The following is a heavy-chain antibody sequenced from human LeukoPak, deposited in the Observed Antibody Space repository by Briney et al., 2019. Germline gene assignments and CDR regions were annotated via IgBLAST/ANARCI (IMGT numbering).Heavy chain of an antibody. CDR1: GYTFTNYG. CDR2: ISGYNGHT. V-gene: IGHV1-18*01. Sequence: ASAKVSCKASGYTFTNYGLSWVRQAPGQGLEWMGWISGYNGHTNYVQKLQGRVTMTTDTSTSTAYMELRSLRSDDTAVYYCARGSTVRYYYDSSGYYRGPVDYWGQGTLVTVSS. D-gene: IGHD3-22*01. CDR3: ARGSTVRYYYDSSGYYRGPVDY. J-gene: IGHJ4*02.